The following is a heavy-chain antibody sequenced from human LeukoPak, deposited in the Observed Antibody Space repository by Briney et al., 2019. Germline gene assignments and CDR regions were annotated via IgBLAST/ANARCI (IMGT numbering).Heavy chain of an antibody. V-gene: IGHV1-69*05. CDR1: GGTFSSYA. CDR3: AIGHYDFWSGYFDS. D-gene: IGHD3-3*01. CDR2: IIPIFGTA. Sequence: ASVKVSCKASGGTFSSYAISWVRQAPGQGLEWMGGIIPIFGTANYAQKFQGRVTITTDETTSTAYMERSSLRSEDTAVYYCAIGHYDFWSGYFDSWGQGTLVTVSS. J-gene: IGHJ4*02.